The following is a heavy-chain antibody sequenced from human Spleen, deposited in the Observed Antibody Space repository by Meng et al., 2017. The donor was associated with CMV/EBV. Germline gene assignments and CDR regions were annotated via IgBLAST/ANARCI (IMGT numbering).Heavy chain of an antibody. J-gene: IGHJ4*02. CDR3: AGGRSVATMLDY. CDR2: INHSGST. D-gene: IGHD5-12*01. V-gene: IGHV4-34*01. CDR1: GGSFSGYY. Sequence: GSLRLSCAVYGGSFSGYYWSWIRQPPGKGLEWIGEINHSGSTNYNPSLKSRVTISVDTSKNQFSLKLSSVTAADTAVYYCAGGRSVATMLDYWGQGTLVTVSS.